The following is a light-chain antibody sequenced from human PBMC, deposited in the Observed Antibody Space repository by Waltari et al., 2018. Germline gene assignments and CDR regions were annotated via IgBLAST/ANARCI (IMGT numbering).Light chain of an antibody. CDR1: QSIRSY. CDR3: QQSYSTLIT. CDR2: AAS. Sequence: DIQITQSPSSLSASVRDRVTITCRASQSIRSYLNWYQQKPGKAPKLLIYAASSLQGGVPSRFSGRGSGTDFTLSISSLQAEDFATYYCQQSYSTLITFGQGTRLEIK. V-gene: IGKV1-39*01. J-gene: IGKJ5*01.